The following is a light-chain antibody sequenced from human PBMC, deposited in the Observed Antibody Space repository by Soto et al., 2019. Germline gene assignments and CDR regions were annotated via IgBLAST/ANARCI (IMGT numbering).Light chain of an antibody. CDR1: SSDVGSYNL. J-gene: IGLJ1*01. CDR2: EGS. V-gene: IGLV2-23*01. CDR3: CSYAGRGV. Sequence: QSALTQPASVSGSPGQSNTISCNGTSSDVGSYNLVSWYQQHPGKAPKLMIYEGSKRPSGVSNRFSGSKSGNTASLTISGLQAEDEADYYCCSYAGRGVFGTGTKVTVL.